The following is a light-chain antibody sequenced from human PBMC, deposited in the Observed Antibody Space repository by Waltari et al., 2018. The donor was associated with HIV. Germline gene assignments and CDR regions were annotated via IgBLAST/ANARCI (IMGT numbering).Light chain of an antibody. CDR2: GNN. V-gene: IGLV1-40*01. CDR3: QSYDSSLSGYV. Sequence: QSVLTQPPSVSGAPGPRVPISCTGSSSNIGAGYDVHWYHQLPGTAPKLLIYGNNNRPSGVPDRFSGSKPGTSASLAVTGLQAEDEADYYCQSYDSSLSGYVFGTGTKVTVL. CDR1: SSNIGAGYD. J-gene: IGLJ1*01.